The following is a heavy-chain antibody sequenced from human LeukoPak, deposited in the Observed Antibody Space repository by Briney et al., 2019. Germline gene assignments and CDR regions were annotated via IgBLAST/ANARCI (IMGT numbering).Heavy chain of an antibody. Sequence: GGSLRLSCAASGFTFSSYVINWVRQAPEKGLEWVSGISGSGGSTYYADSVKGRFTISRDNSKNTLYLQMNSLRAEDTAIYYCAKDTYNGRRLDYWGQGTLVTVSS. CDR2: ISGSGGST. D-gene: IGHD1-26*01. CDR3: AKDTYNGRRLDY. V-gene: IGHV3-23*01. CDR1: GFTFSSYV. J-gene: IGHJ4*02.